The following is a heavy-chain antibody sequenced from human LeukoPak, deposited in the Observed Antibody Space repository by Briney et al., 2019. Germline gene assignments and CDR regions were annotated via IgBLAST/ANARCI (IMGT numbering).Heavy chain of an antibody. CDR2: IYPGDSDT. Sequence: GESLKISYQVSGYSFTNYWIGWVRQMPGRGLEWMGIIYPGDSDTRYSPSFQGQVTISADKSISTTYLQWSSLKASDTAMYYCASQRAARPGGCDHWGQGTRDSVS. V-gene: IGHV5-51*01. CDR1: GYSFTNYW. CDR3: ASQRAARPGGCDH. J-gene: IGHJ4*02. D-gene: IGHD6-6*01.